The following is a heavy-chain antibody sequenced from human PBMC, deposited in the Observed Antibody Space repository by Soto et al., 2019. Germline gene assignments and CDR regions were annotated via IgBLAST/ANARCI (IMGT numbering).Heavy chain of an antibody. CDR1: GGSISSGDYY. D-gene: IGHD2-21*02. J-gene: IGHJ2*01. CDR2: IYYTGST. Sequence: QVQLQESGPGLVKPSQTLSLTCTVSGGSISSGDYYWSWIRQPPGKGLEWIGYIYYTGSTYYNPSLKSRVTISIDPSKNQFYLKLSSVNAADTAVYYCARVPVPVVTLGLYFGLWGRGTLVTVSS. CDR3: ARVPVPVVTLGLYFGL. V-gene: IGHV4-30-4*01.